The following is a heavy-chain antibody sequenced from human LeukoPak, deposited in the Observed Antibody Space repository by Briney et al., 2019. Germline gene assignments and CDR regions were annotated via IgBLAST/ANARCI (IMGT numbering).Heavy chain of an antibody. V-gene: IGHV3-74*03. CDR1: GYTFSSAW. J-gene: IGHJ4*02. D-gene: IGHD2-2*01. CDR2: INSDGSST. Sequence: PGGSLRLSCAGTGYTFSSAWMHWVRQAPGKGLVWVSRINSDGSSTMYADSVRGRFTISRDNAKNTLYLQMNSLRADDTAVYYCARDWYYAIDYWGQGTLVTVSS. CDR3: ARDWYYAIDY.